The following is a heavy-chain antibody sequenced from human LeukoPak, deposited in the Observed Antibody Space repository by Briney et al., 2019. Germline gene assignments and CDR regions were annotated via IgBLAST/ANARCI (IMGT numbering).Heavy chain of an antibody. CDR2: IRSKANSYAT. J-gene: IGHJ6*02. CDR3: TRATMVRGVITSNYYYGMDV. D-gene: IGHD3-10*01. Sequence: AGGSLKLSCAASGFTFSGSGMHWVRQASGKGLEWVGRIRSKANSYATAYAASVKGRFTISRDDSKNTAYLQMNSLKTEDTAVYYCTRATMVRGVITSNYYYGMDVWGQGTTVTVSS. V-gene: IGHV3-73*01. CDR1: GFTFSGSG.